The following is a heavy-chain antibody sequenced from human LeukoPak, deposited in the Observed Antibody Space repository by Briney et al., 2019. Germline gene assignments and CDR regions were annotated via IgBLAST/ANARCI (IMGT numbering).Heavy chain of an antibody. CDR3: ARSAVEMATIDFDY. Sequence: PSETLSLTCTVSGGSISSYSWSWIRQPPGKGLEWIGYIYYSGSTNYNPSLKSRVTISVDTSKNQFSLKLSSVTAADTAVYYCARSAVEMATIDFDYWGQGTLVTVSS. CDR2: IYYSGST. J-gene: IGHJ4*02. CDR1: GGSISSYS. V-gene: IGHV4-59*01. D-gene: IGHD5-24*01.